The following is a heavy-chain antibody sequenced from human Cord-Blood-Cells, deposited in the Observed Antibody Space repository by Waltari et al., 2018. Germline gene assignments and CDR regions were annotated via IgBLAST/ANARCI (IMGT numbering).Heavy chain of an antibody. D-gene: IGHD1-26*01. Sequence: QVQLVQSGAEVKKPGASVKVSCKASGYTFTGYYMHWVRPAPGQGLEGMGWINPNSGGTNYAQKCQGRVTMTRDTSISTAYMELSRLRSDDTAVYYCASRGARYYYYGMDVWGQGTTVTVSS. V-gene: IGHV1-2*02. J-gene: IGHJ6*02. CDR1: GYTFTGYY. CDR2: INPNSGGT. CDR3: ASRGARYYYYGMDV.